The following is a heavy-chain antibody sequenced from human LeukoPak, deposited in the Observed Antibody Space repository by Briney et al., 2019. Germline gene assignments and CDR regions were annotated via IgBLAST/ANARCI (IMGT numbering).Heavy chain of an antibody. D-gene: IGHD7-27*01. CDR2: TRNRANSYTT. CDR1: RLTLSDHY. V-gene: IGHV3-72*01. CDR3: ARVTGDGAFDI. J-gene: IGHJ3*02. Sequence: PGGSLRLSCAPSRLTLSDHYKDWGSQAPGKGLERVGRTRNRANSYTTEYAASVKGRFTISRDDSKNSLYLQMSSLKTEDTAVYYCARVTGDGAFDIWGQGTMVTVSS.